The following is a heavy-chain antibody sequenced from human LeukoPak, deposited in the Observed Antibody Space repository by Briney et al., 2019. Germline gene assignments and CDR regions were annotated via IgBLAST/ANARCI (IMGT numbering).Heavy chain of an antibody. Sequence: PSETLSLTCAVYGGSLSGYYWSWIRQPPGKGLEWIGEINHSGSTNYNPSLKSRVTISVDTSKNQFSLKLSSVTAAGTAVYYCARSYTQGFDYWGQGTLVTVSS. D-gene: IGHD2-2*02. V-gene: IGHV4-34*01. J-gene: IGHJ4*02. CDR2: INHSGST. CDR3: ARSYTQGFDY. CDR1: GGSLSGYY.